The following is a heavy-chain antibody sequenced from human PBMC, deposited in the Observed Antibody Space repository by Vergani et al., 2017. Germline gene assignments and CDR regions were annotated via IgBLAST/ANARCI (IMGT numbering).Heavy chain of an antibody. CDR2: IFPIYGIA. CDR3: AGAGEGYCSSTTCFFYYMDV. V-gene: IGHV1-69*01. Sequence: QVQLVQSGAEVKKPGSSMKVSCKASGGTFGTYGFNWVRQAPGQGLEWVGGIFPIYGIANYGRKFQGRVTITADEATSTLYMELGGLRSDDTAVYYCAGAGEGYCSSTTCFFYYMDVWGKGTTVTVSS. J-gene: IGHJ6*03. CDR1: GGTFGTYG. D-gene: IGHD2-2*01.